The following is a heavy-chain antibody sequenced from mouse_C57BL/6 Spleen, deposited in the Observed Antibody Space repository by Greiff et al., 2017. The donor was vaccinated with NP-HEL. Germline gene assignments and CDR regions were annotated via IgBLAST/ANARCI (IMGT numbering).Heavy chain of an antibody. CDR1: GYTFTSYT. V-gene: IGHV1-4*01. CDR3: ARSKRSPFDY. J-gene: IGHJ2*01. Sequence: VQLQQSGAELARPGASVKMSCKASGYTFTSYTMHWVKQRPGQGLEWIGYINASGGYTKYNQKFKDKATLTADKSSSTAYMQLSSLTSEDSAGYYCARSKRSPFDYWGQGTTLTVSS. CDR2: INASGGYT.